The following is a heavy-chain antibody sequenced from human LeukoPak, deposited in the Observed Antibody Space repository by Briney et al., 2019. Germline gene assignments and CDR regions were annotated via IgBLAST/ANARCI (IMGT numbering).Heavy chain of an antibody. J-gene: IGHJ6*03. D-gene: IGHD3-22*01. Sequence: PGGSLRLSCAASGFTFSSYGMHWVRQAPGKGLEWVAFIQYDGSKKYYADSVKGRFTISRDNSKNTLYLQMNSLRAEDTAVYYCARVQSYYDSSGYTRTMDVWGKGTTVTVSS. CDR3: ARVQSYYDSSGYTRTMDV. CDR2: IQYDGSKK. CDR1: GFTFSSYG. V-gene: IGHV3-30*02.